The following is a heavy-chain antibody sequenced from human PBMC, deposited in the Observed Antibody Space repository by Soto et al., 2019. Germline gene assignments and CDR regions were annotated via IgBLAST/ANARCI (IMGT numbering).Heavy chain of an antibody. Sequence: ASIEVSSKASGFTFTSYYMHWVRQAPGQGLEWMGIINPSGGSTSYAQKFQGRVTMTRDTSTSTVYMELSSLRSEDTAVYYRARDMDGYNDYYFDYWGQGTLVTVSS. CDR2: INPSGGST. J-gene: IGHJ4*02. CDR3: ARDMDGYNDYYFDY. V-gene: IGHV1-46*01. CDR1: GFTFTSYY. D-gene: IGHD5-12*01.